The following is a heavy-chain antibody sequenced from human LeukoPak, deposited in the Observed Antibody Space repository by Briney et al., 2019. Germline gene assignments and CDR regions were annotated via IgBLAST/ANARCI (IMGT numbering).Heavy chain of an antibody. V-gene: IGHV4-59*12. D-gene: IGHD2-21*01. J-gene: IGHJ4*02. CDR2: IYYSGST. CDR3: ARDVAPLRYFDY. Sequence: PSETLSLTCTVSGGSISSYYWSWIRQPPGKGLEWIGYIYYSGSTNYNPSLKSRVTISVDTSKNQFSLKLSSVTAADTAVYYCARDVAPLRYFDYWGQGTLVTVSS. CDR1: GGSISSYY.